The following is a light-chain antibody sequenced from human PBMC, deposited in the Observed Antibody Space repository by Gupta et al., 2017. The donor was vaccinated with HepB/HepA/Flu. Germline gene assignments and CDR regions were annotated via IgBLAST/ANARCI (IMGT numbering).Light chain of an antibody. V-gene: IGKV2-28*01. Sequence: VMTQSPLSLPVTPGEPASISCRSSQSLLHSNGYNCLDWYLQKPGQSPQLLIYSGSNRASGVPDRFSGSGSGTDFTLKISRVEAEDVGVYYCMQAVQAPRTFGQGTKLEIK. CDR1: QSLLHSNGYNC. J-gene: IGKJ2*02. CDR3: MQAVQAPRT. CDR2: SGS.